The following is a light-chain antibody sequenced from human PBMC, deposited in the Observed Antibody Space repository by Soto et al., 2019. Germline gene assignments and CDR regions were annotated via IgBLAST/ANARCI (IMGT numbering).Light chain of an antibody. Sequence: EIVMTQSPATLSVSPGERATLSCRASQSVSSNLAWYQQKPGQAPRLLIYGASTRATGIPARFRSSGSGKEFTLTISSLQSEDFAVYYCQQYNNWPDTFGQGTKLEIK. CDR2: GAS. V-gene: IGKV3-15*01. J-gene: IGKJ2*01. CDR3: QQYNNWPDT. CDR1: QSVSSN.